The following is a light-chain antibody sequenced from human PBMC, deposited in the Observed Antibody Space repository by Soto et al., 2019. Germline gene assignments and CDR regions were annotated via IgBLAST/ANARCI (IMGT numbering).Light chain of an antibody. CDR3: QQRSNWPPVLT. CDR2: DAS. V-gene: IGKV3-11*01. J-gene: IGKJ4*01. CDR1: QSVSSY. Sequence: EFVLTQSPGTLSLSPGERATLSCRASQSVSSYLAWYQQKPGQAPRLLIYDASNRATGIPARFSGSGSGTDFTLTISSLEPEDFAVYSCQQRSNWPPVLTFGGGTKVEIK.